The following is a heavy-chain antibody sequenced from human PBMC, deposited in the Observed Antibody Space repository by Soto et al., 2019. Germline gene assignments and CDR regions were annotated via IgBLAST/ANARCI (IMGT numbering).Heavy chain of an antibody. CDR1: GGSISSGDYY. D-gene: IGHD3-3*01. CDR3: ASVLRFLSRPYWFDP. Sequence: QVQLQESGPGLVKPSQTLSLTCTVSGGSISSGDYYWSWIRQPPGKGLEWIGYIYYSGSTYYNPSLKSRVTISVDTSRNQFSLKLSSVTAADTAVYYCASVLRFLSRPYWFDPWGQGTLVTVSS. CDR2: IYYSGST. J-gene: IGHJ5*02. V-gene: IGHV4-30-4*01.